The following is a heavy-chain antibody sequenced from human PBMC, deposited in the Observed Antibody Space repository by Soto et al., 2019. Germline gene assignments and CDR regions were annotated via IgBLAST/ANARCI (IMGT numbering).Heavy chain of an antibody. V-gene: IGHV6-1*01. CDR2: TYYRSKWYN. CDR1: GDSVSSNSAA. J-gene: IGHJ6*02. D-gene: IGHD6-13*01. CDR3: ARALVRDYYGMDV. Sequence: SQTLSLTCAISGDSVSSNSAAWHWLRQSPSRGLEWLGRTYYRSKWYNDYAVSVKSRITINPDTSKNQFSLQLNSVTPEDTAVYYCARALVRDYYGMDVWGQGTTVTVSS.